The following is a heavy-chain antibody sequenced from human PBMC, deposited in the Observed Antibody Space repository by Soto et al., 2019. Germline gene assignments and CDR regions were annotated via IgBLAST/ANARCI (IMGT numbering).Heavy chain of an antibody. CDR1: GGTFSSHA. V-gene: IGHV1-69*11. D-gene: IGHD3-10*01. Sequence: QVQLVQSGAEVKKPGSSVKVSCKASGGTFSSHAISWVRQAPGQGLEWMGGIIPTPGTAKYAQKFQGRVTITADESTSTANMELSSLRSDDTAVYYCASRWMVRGVKRYYYYGMDVWGQGTTVSVSS. CDR3: ASRWMVRGVKRYYYYGMDV. CDR2: IIPTPGTA. J-gene: IGHJ6*02.